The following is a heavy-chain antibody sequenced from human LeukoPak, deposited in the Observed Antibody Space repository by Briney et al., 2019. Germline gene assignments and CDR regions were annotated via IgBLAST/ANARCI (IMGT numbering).Heavy chain of an antibody. CDR2: INTDGTVT. J-gene: IGHJ4*02. CDR3: ATKQWLAPPPDS. CDR1: GFTFSKYW. V-gene: IGHV3-74*01. D-gene: IGHD6-19*01. Sequence: GGSLRLSCAASGFTFSKYWMLWVRQAPGKGLESVSRINTDGTVTTYADSVKGRFTVSRDNADNTMFLQMNSVRDEDTAVHYCATKQWLAPPPDSWGQGTLVTASS.